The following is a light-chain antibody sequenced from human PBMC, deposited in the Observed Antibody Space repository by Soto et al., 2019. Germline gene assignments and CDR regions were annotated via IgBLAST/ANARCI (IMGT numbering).Light chain of an antibody. V-gene: IGLV2-14*01. CDR3: TSYTASSTWV. CDR2: EVN. CDR1: SSDIGGYNF. Sequence: QSVLTQPASVSGSPGQSITISCTGPSSDIGGYNFVSWYQQHPGKVPKLIIYEVNNRPSGLSNRFSGSKSGNTASLNISGLQAEDEADYYCTSYTASSTWVFGGGTKVTVL. J-gene: IGLJ3*02.